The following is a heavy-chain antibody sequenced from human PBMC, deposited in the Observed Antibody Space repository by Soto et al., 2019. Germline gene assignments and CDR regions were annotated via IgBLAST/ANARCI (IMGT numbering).Heavy chain of an antibody. CDR2: TSYDGSNK. D-gene: IGHD5-12*01. CDR1: GFIFSNHA. Sequence: QVQLVESGGGVVQPGRSLRLSCAASGFIFSNHAMHWVRQAPGKGLEWVAVTSYDGSNKYYADSVKSRLTISRDNSKNTLYLQMNSLRVEDTAVYYCVKSRDGYKYLDSWGQGTLVTVSS. V-gene: IGHV3-30*18. J-gene: IGHJ4*02. CDR3: VKSRDGYKYLDS.